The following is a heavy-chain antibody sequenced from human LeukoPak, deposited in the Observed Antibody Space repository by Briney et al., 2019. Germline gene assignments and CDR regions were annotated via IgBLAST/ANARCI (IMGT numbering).Heavy chain of an antibody. CDR3: TGHFGSGFDP. CDR1: GGSSSSYN. D-gene: IGHD3-10*01. J-gene: IGHJ5*02. V-gene: IGHV4-59*08. CDR2: IYCSGST. Sequence: SETLSLTCTVSGGSSSSYNWSWIRQPPGKGLEWIGYIYCSGSTNYNPSLKTRVTMSVDTSKNQFSLNLTSVTAADTAVYYCTGHFGSGFDPWGPVTLVTVSS.